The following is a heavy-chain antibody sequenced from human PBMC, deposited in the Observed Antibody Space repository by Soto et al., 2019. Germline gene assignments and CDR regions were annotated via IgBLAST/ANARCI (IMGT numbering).Heavy chain of an antibody. CDR2: TIPILGIA. CDR3: ALEYCSSTSCYTDY. Sequence: QVQLVQSGAEVKKPGSSVKVSCKASAGTFSSYTISWVRQAPGQGLEWMGRTIPILGIANYEQKFQGRVTITADKSTRTAYMELSRLRSEDTAMYYCALEYCSSTSCYTDYWGQGTLVTVSS. CDR1: AGTFSSYT. V-gene: IGHV1-69*02. J-gene: IGHJ4*02. D-gene: IGHD2-2*02.